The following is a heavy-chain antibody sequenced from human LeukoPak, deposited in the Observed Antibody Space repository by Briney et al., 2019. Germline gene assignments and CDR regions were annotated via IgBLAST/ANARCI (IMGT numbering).Heavy chain of an antibody. CDR2: IKQDESEK. Sequence: GGSLRLSCAASGFTFSGYWMSWVRQAPGKGLEWVANIKQDESEKNYVESVKGRFTISRDNAKNSLFLQMNSLRAEDTAIHYCAKDAHYYESGTYYYYFDSWGQGTLVTVSS. CDR1: GFTFSGYW. CDR3: AKDAHYYESGTYYYYFDS. J-gene: IGHJ4*02. D-gene: IGHD3-22*01. V-gene: IGHV3-7*01.